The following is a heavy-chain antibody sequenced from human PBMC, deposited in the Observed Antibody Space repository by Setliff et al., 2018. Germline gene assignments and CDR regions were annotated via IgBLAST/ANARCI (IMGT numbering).Heavy chain of an antibody. CDR1: GYTFNDYG. V-gene: IGHV1-18*01. CDR2: ISGHNGNT. Sequence: ASVKVSCKTSGYTFNDYGIAWVRQAPGQGPEWMGWISGHNGNTYYSPKFDGRVTLTTDTSTSTAYMELRGLESDDTAVYYCSRLVRFCLRTSCQGLSGGEFWGQGTLVTVSS. D-gene: IGHD3-3*01. CDR3: SRLVRFCLRTSCQGLSGGEF. J-gene: IGHJ4*02.